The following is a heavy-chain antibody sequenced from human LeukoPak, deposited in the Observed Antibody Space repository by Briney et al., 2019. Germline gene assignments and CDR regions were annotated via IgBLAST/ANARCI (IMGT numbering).Heavy chain of an antibody. CDR2: IYTGGGR. CDR1: GFTVSSNS. CDR3: ARGIDY. Sequence: GGSLRLSCTVSGFTVSSNSMSWVRQAPGKELEWVSVIYTGGGRYYADSVRGRFTISRDTSKNMVFLQMNSLRVEDTAVYYCARGIDYWGRGTLVTVSS. V-gene: IGHV3-53*03. J-gene: IGHJ4*02.